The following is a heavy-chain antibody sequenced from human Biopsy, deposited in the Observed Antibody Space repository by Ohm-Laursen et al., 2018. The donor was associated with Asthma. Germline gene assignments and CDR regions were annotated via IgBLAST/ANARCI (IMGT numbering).Heavy chain of an antibody. CDR2: INSVFGTT. CDR3: ARKAGPCISRTCYSLDF. D-gene: IGHD2-2*01. Sequence: SVKVSCNSLGGTFNTYVIGWVRQAPGQGLEWMGGINSVFGTTTYPQKFQDRVTITADDSTSTVYMELSSLRSEDTAVYYCARKAGPCISRTCYSLDFWGQGALVTVSS. J-gene: IGHJ4*02. V-gene: IGHV1-69*13. CDR1: GGTFNTYV.